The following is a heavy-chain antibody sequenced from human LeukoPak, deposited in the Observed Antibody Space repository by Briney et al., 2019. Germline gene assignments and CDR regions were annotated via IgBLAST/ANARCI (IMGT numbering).Heavy chain of an antibody. V-gene: IGHV3-21*01. J-gene: IGHJ4*02. Sequence: PGGSLRLSCAASGFTVSSNYMSWVRQAPGKGLEWVSSISTSSSYIYYADSVKGRFTISRDNAKNSLYLQMNSLRAEDTAVYYCAREVENTSGWYSHFDYWGQGTLVTVSS. CDR1: GFTVSSNY. CDR3: AREVENTSGWYSHFDY. CDR2: ISTSSSYI. D-gene: IGHD6-19*01.